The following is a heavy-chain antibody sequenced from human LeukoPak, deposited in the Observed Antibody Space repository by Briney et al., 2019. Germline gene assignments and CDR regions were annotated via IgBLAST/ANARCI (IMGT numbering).Heavy chain of an antibody. CDR1: EFTFSSYT. V-gene: IGHV3-30-3*01. D-gene: IGHD3-10*01. CDR3: AKDVFGGIDY. CDR2: ISYDGSKK. J-gene: IGHJ4*02. Sequence: GRSLRLSCAASEFTFSSYTMHWVRQAPGEGLEWMSVISYDGSKKYYADSVKGRFTISRDNSKNTLYLQMNSLRIEDTAVYYCAKDVFGGIDYWGEGTLVTVSS.